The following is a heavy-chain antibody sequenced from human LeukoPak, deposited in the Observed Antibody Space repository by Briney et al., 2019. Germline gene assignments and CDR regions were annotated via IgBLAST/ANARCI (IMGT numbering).Heavy chain of an antibody. D-gene: IGHD3-10*01. V-gene: IGHV4-59*01. CDR1: GGSMSSYY. CDR2: IYYNGNT. J-gene: IGHJ4*02. CDR3: ARGSPVGDS. Sequence: TSETLSLTCTVSGGSMSSYYWTWMRQPPGKRLVWIGYIYYNGNTGYNPSLESRVNMSVDTSKNQFSLKLSSVTAADTAVYFCARGSPVGDSWGQGTLVTVSS.